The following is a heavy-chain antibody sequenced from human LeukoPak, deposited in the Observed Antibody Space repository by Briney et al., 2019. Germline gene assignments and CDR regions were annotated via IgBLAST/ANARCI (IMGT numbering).Heavy chain of an antibody. Sequence: SETLSLTCAVSGYSISSGYYWGWIRQPPGKGLEWIGSIYHSGSTYYNPSLKSRVTISVDTSKNQFSLKLSSVTAADTAVYYCARDRGGYNQGWFDPWGQGTLVTVSS. CDR3: ARDRGGYNQGWFDP. CDR2: IYHSGST. D-gene: IGHD5-24*01. J-gene: IGHJ5*02. V-gene: IGHV4-38-2*02. CDR1: GYSISSGYY.